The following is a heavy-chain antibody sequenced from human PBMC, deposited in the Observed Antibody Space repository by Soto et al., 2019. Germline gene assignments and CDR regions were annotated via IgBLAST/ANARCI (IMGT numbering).Heavy chain of an antibody. D-gene: IGHD3-22*01. Sequence: EVHLLESGGGLVQPGGSLRLSCAASEFTFSSYAMCWVRQAPGKGLEWVSAISGSGGSTDYADSVKGRFTISRDNSKNMLYLQMNRLRAEDTALYYCAKCAYYSGWYFDLWGRGTLVTVSS. CDR1: EFTFSSYA. J-gene: IGHJ2*01. CDR3: AKCAYYSGWYFDL. CDR2: ISGSGGST. V-gene: IGHV3-23*01.